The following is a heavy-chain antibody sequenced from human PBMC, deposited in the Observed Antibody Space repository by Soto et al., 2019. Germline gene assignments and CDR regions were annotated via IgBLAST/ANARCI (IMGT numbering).Heavy chain of an antibody. J-gene: IGHJ4*02. V-gene: IGHV1-2*02. Sequence: ASVKVSCKASGYTFTGLFMHWVRQAPGQGLEWMGWINPKLGDTKFAQKFQDRVTMTRDTSITTTYMELSRLTPDDTAVYYCALIEMTTIAWGQGTLVTVSS. D-gene: IGHD3-22*01. CDR3: ALIEMTTIA. CDR2: INPKLGDT. CDR1: GYTFTGLF.